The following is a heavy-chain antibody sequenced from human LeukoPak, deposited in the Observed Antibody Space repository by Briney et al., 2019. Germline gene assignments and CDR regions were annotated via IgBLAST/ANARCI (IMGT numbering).Heavy chain of an antibody. Sequence: TASETLSLTCTVSGGSISSGGYYWSWIRQHPGKGLEWIGYIYYSGSTYYNPSLKSRVTISVDTSKNQFSLKLSSVTAADTAVYYCASSRTLVDTAMVATFDYWGQGTLVTVSS. CDR3: ASSRTLVDTAMVATFDY. CDR1: GGSISSGGYY. J-gene: IGHJ4*02. V-gene: IGHV4-31*03. D-gene: IGHD5-18*01. CDR2: IYYSGST.